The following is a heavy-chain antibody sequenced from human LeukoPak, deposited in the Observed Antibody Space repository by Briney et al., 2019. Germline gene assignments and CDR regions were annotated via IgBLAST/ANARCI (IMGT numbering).Heavy chain of an antibody. CDR1: GFTFSSYE. Sequence: AGGSLRLSCAASGFTFSSYEMNWVRQAPGKGLEWVSYISSSGSTIYYADSVKGRFTISRDNAKNSLYLQMNSLRAEDTAVYYCARVGCDIVYYYYGMDVWGKGTTVTVSS. CDR3: ARVGCDIVYYYYGMDV. V-gene: IGHV3-48*03. CDR2: ISSSGSTI. D-gene: IGHD3-16*02. J-gene: IGHJ6*04.